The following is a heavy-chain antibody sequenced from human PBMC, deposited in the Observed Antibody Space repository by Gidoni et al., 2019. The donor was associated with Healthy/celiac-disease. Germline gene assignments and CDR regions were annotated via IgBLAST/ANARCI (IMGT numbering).Heavy chain of an antibody. D-gene: IGHD3-22*01. CDR2: ISSIRSYI. CDR3: ARDFAGDYYDSSGYSYFDY. V-gene: IGHV3-21*01. J-gene: IGHJ4*02. CDR1: GFPFSSYS. Sequence: EVQLVESGGGLVKPGGSLRLSCAASGFPFSSYSLHWVRQAPGKGLEWVSSISSIRSYIYYADSVKGRFTISRDNAKNSLYLQMNSLRAEDTAVYYCARDFAGDYYDSSGYSYFDYWGQGTLVTVSS.